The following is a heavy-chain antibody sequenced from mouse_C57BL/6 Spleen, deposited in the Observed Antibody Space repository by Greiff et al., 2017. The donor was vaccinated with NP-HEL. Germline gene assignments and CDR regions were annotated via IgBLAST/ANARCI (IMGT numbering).Heavy chain of an antibody. Sequence: QVQLQQSGAELVRPGASVTLSCKASGYTFTDYEMHWVKQTPVHGLEWIGAIDPETGGTAYNQKFKGKAILTADKSSSTAYMELRSLTSEDSAVYYCTFTTVVVPAYYFDYWGQGTTLTVSS. D-gene: IGHD1-1*01. CDR2: IDPETGGT. V-gene: IGHV1-15*01. CDR3: TFTTVVVPAYYFDY. CDR1: GYTFTDYE. J-gene: IGHJ2*01.